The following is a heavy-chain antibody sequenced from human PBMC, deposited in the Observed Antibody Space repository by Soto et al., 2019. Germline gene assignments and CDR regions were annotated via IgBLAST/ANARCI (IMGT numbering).Heavy chain of an antibody. J-gene: IGHJ6*02. Sequence: GESLKISCKGFGYTFSSHWIGWVRQMPGKGPEWMGIIYPGDSDTRYSPSFQGQVTISADKSISTAYLQWSSLKASDTAMYYCARQGGGWTNYYYGMDVWGQGTTVTVSS. V-gene: IGHV5-51*01. D-gene: IGHD6-19*01. CDR2: IYPGDSDT. CDR3: ARQGGGWTNYYYGMDV. CDR1: GYTFSSHW.